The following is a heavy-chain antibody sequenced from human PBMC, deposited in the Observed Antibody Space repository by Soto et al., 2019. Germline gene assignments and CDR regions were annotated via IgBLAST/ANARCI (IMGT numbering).Heavy chain of an antibody. V-gene: IGHV3-33*01. Sequence: GGSLRLSCAASGFTFSSYGMHWVRQAPGKGLEWVAVIWYDGSNKYYADSVKGRFTISRDNSKNTLYLQMSSLRAEDTAVYYCARGGVGATPIGYYYYGMDVWGQGTTVTVSS. J-gene: IGHJ6*02. CDR2: IWYDGSNK. CDR3: ARGGVGATPIGYYYYGMDV. CDR1: GFTFSSYG. D-gene: IGHD1-26*01.